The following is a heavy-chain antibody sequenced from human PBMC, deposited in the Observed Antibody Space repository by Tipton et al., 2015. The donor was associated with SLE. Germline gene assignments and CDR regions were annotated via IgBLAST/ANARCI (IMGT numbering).Heavy chain of an antibody. CDR2: VYTSGGT. D-gene: IGHD4-17*01. CDR3: TRIDYGDYLSPFYFDY. Sequence: LRLSCAASGFRFSSYAMSWVRQPAGKGLEWIGHVYTSGGTNYNPSLESRVTISVDTSKNQFTLKLSSVTAADTAVYYCTRIDYGDYLSPFYFDYWGQGTLVTVSS. J-gene: IGHJ4*02. V-gene: IGHV4-4*07. CDR1: GFRFSSYA.